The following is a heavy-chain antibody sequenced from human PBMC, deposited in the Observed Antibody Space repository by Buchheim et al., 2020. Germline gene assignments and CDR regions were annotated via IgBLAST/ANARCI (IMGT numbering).Heavy chain of an antibody. CDR2: ISYDGSNK. J-gene: IGHJ4*02. D-gene: IGHD4-17*01. V-gene: IGHV3-30*04. CDR1: GFTFSSYA. Sequence: QVQLVESGGGVVQPGRSLRLSCAASGFTFSSYAMHWVRQAPGKGLEWVAVISYDGSNKYYADSVKGRFTISRDNSKNTLYFQMNSLRAEDTAVYYCAEDHDYGFDYWGQGTL. CDR3: AEDHDYGFDY.